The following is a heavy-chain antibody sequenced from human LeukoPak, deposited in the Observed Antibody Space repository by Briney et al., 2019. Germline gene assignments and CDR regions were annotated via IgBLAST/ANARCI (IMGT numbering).Heavy chain of an antibody. CDR2: IRSKANSHAT. CDR1: GFTFSGSA. CDR3: TREYYYGSGSYPRTNDY. J-gene: IGHJ4*02. V-gene: IGHV3-73*01. Sequence: PGGSLRLSCAASGFTFSGSAMHWVRQASGKGLEWVGRIRSKANSHATAYAASVKGRFTISRDDSKNTAYLQMNSLKTEDTAMYYCTREYYYGSGSYPRTNDYWGQGTLVTVSS. D-gene: IGHD3-10*01.